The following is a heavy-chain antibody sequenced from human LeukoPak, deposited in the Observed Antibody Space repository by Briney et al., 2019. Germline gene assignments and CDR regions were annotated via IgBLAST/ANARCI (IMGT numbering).Heavy chain of an antibody. CDR1: GGTFSNYP. Sequence: RASVTVSYKASGGTFSNYPVSWVRQAPGQGLEWMGEIMPVFNTPTYAQNFQGRITITADESTNTAYMELTRLRSEDTAVYYCALILPRNDYWGQGTLVTVSS. D-gene: IGHD2-21*01. CDR2: IMPVFNTP. V-gene: IGHV1-69*13. J-gene: IGHJ4*02. CDR3: ALILPRNDY.